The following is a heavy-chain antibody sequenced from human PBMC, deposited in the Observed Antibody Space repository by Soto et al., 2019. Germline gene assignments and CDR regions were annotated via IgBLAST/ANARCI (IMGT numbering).Heavy chain of an antibody. V-gene: IGHV1-18*01. CDR2: ISGYNGNT. CDR3: ARAGEITYYYYGMDV. J-gene: IGHJ6*02. CDR1: GYTFTSSG. Sequence: QVQLVQSGGEVKKPGSSVKVSCKASGYTFTSSGFSWVRQAPGQGLEWMGWISGYNGNTKYEQKFQDRVTMTTDPSTNTGDMELRSLTSDDPAVYYRARAGEITYYYYGMDVWGQGTTVIVSS. D-gene: IGHD3-10*01.